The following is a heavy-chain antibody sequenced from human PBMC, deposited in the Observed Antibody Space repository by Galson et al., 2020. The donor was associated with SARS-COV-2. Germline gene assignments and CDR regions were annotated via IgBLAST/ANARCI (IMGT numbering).Heavy chain of an antibody. V-gene: IGHV2-5*02. D-gene: IGHD1-20*01. CDR3: AHSSVWAVTGHNWLDP. J-gene: IGHJ5*02. Sequence: KMSGPTLVKPTQTLTLTCTFSGFSLNTSGVGVGWIRQPPGKALEWLALIFWDNDKWYSPSLKSRLNINNDASKNQVVLTMTNMDPVDTATYYCAHSSVWAVTGHNWLDPWGQGTLVTVSS. CDR1: GFSLNTSGVG. CDR2: IFWDNDK.